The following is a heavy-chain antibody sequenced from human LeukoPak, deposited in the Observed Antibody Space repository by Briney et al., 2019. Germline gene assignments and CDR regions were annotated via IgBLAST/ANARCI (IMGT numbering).Heavy chain of an antibody. CDR3: ARVSRGYSGYEPLNY. J-gene: IGHJ4*02. Sequence: GGSLRLSCAASGFTFSSYAMHWVRQAPGQGLEWMGIINPSGGSTSYAQKFQGRVTMTRDTSTSTVYMELSSLRSEDTAVYYCARVSRGYSGYEPLNYWGQGTLVTVSS. CDR1: GFTFSSYA. V-gene: IGHV1-46*01. D-gene: IGHD5-12*01. CDR2: INPSGGST.